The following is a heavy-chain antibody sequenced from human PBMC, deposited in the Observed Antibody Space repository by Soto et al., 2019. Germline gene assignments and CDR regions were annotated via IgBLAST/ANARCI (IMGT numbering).Heavy chain of an antibody. V-gene: IGHV1-69*06. D-gene: IGHD2-15*01. Sequence: QVQLVQSGAEVKKPGSSVKVSCKASGGTFSSYAISWVRQAPGQGLEWMGGIIPIFGTANYAQKFQGRVTITADKSPSTAYMELSSLRSEDTGVYYCAKEGYCSGGRCPDYWGQGTLVTVSS. CDR1: GGTFSSYA. J-gene: IGHJ4*01. CDR3: AKEGYCSGGRCPDY. CDR2: IIPIFGTA.